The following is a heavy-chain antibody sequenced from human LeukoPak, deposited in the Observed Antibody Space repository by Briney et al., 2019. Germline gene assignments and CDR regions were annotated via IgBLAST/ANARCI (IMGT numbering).Heavy chain of an antibody. J-gene: IGHJ4*02. CDR1: GFTFSSYA. Sequence: GGSLRLSCAASGFTFSSYAMHWVRQAPGKGLEWVAVISYDGSNKYYADSVKGRFTISRDNSKNTLYLQMNSLRAEDTAVYYCASGTTAMVPTLVDYWGQGTLVTVSS. V-gene: IGHV3-30-3*01. D-gene: IGHD5-18*01. CDR3: ASGTTAMVPTLVDY. CDR2: ISYDGSNK.